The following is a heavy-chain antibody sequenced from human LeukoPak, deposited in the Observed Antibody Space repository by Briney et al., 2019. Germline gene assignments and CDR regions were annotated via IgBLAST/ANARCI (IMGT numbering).Heavy chain of an antibody. J-gene: IGHJ4*02. CDR3: ARHDLRMAVAGI. Sequence: SETLSLTCTVSGVSISSSNSYWGWIRQPPGKGLEWIGSIYYSGNTYYNASLKSQVSISIDTSKNQFSLRLTSVTAADTAVYYCARHDLRMAVAGIWGQGTLVTVSS. CDR2: IYYSGNT. D-gene: IGHD6-19*01. CDR1: GVSISSSNSY. V-gene: IGHV4-39*01.